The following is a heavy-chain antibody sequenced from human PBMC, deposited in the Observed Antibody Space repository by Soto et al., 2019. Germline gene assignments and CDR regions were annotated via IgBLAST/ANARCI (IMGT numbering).Heavy chain of an antibody. V-gene: IGHV3-9*01. D-gene: IGHD2-15*01. CDR3: AKAGDIVVVVAATHFDY. CDR1: GFTFDDYA. J-gene: IGHJ4*02. CDR2: ISWNSGSI. Sequence: EVQLVESGGGLVQPGRSLRLSCAASGFTFDDYAMHWVRQAPGKGLEWVSGISWNSGSIGYADSVKGRFTISRDNAKNSLYLQMNSLRAEDTALYYCAKAGDIVVVVAATHFDYWGQGTLVTVSS.